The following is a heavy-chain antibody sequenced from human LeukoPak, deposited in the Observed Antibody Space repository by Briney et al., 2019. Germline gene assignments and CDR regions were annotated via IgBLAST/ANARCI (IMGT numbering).Heavy chain of an antibody. J-gene: IGHJ3*02. CDR2: IYYSGST. CDR1: GVSISSYY. D-gene: IGHD1-1*01. V-gene: IGHV4-59*01. Sequence: SETLSLTCTVSGVSISSYYWSWIRQPPGKGLEWIGYIYYSGSTNYNPSLKSRVTISVDTSKNQFSLKLSSVTAADTAVYYCARDQGTGIPDAFDIWGQGTMVTVSS. CDR3: ARDQGTGIPDAFDI.